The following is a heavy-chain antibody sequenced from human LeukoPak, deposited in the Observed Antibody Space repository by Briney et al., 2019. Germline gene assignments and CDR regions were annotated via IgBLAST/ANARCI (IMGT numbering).Heavy chain of an antibody. CDR3: AREWRGYSGYDPDDAFDI. Sequence: GESLKISCKGSGYSFTSYWIGWVRQMPGKGLEWMGIIYPGDSDTRYSPSFQGQVTISADKSISTAYLQWGSLKASDTAMYYCAREWRGYSGYDPDDAFDIWGQGTMVTVSS. CDR1: GYSFTSYW. V-gene: IGHV5-51*01. CDR2: IYPGDSDT. J-gene: IGHJ3*02. D-gene: IGHD5-12*01.